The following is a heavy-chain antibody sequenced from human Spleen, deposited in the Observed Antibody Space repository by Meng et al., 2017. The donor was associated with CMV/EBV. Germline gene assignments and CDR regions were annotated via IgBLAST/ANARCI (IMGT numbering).Heavy chain of an antibody. CDR1: GGSISSYY. CDR2: IYYSGST. D-gene: IGHD1-1*01. V-gene: IGHV4-59*01. J-gene: IGHJ5*02. Sequence: VSGGSISSYYWSWIRQPPGKGLEWVGYIYYSGSTNYNPSLKSRVTISVDTSKNQFSLKLSSVTAADTAMYYCARDLRTGFWNGWFDPWGQGTLVTVSS. CDR3: ARDLRTGFWNGWFDP.